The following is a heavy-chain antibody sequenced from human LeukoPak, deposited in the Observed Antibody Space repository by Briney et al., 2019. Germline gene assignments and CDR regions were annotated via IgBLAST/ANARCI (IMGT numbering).Heavy chain of an antibody. CDR2: ISSSSSYI. V-gene: IGHV3-21*01. J-gene: IGHJ4*02. D-gene: IGHD1-1*01. CDR1: GFTFSSYS. Sequence: PGGSLRLSCASTGFTFSSYSMNWVREAPGKALEWVSSISSSSSYIYYADSVKGRFTISRDNAKNSLYLQMNSLRAEDTAVYYCARDTGTTVALFFFDYWGQGTLVTVSS. CDR3: ARDTGTTVALFFFDY.